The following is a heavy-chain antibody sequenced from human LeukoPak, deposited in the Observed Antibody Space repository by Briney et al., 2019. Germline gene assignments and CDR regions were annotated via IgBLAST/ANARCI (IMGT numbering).Heavy chain of an antibody. CDR3: ARVRYSSGWYDY. V-gene: IGHV1-69*05. D-gene: IGHD6-19*01. CDR2: IIPIFGTA. J-gene: IGHJ4*02. CDR1: GGTFSSYA. Sequence: SVKVSCKASGGTFSSYAISWVRQAPGQGLEWMGRIIPIFGTANYAQKFQGRVTITTDESTSTAYMELSSLRSEDTAVYYCARVRYSSGWYDYWGQGTLVTVSS.